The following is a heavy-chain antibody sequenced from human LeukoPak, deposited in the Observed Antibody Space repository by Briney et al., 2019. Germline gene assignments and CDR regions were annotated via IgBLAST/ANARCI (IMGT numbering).Heavy chain of an antibody. CDR1: EYSFSNYW. CDR3: ARADYGDYVKLRYFDL. J-gene: IGHJ2*01. Sequence: GESLKISFQGSEYSFSNYWIGWVRQMPGKGLDWMGIIYPGDSDTRYSPSFQGQVTISADKSVSTAYLQWSSLRASDTAMYYCARADYGDYVKLRYFDLWGRGTLVTVSS. CDR2: IYPGDSDT. D-gene: IGHD4-17*01. V-gene: IGHV5-51*01.